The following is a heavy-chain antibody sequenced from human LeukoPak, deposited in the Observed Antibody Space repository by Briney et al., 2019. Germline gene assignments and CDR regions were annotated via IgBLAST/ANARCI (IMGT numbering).Heavy chain of an antibody. Sequence: GGSLRLSCAASGFTFSSYAMSWVRQAPGKGLEWVSAISGSGGSTYYADSVKGRFTISRDNSKNTLYLQMNSLRAEDTAVYYCVKVLLYYYYMDVWGKGTTVTVSS. CDR2: ISGSGGST. D-gene: IGHD2-21*01. CDR1: GFTFSSYA. J-gene: IGHJ6*03. CDR3: VKVLLYYYYMDV. V-gene: IGHV3-23*01.